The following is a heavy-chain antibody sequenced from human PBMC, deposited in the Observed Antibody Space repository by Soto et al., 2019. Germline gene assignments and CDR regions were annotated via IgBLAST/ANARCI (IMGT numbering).Heavy chain of an antibody. CDR3: ASDRRYDFWSGYDQTYYDYYGMDV. J-gene: IGHJ6*02. CDR1: GGSISSYY. CDR2: IYTSGIT. Sequence: SETLSLTCTVSGGSISSYYCSWIRQPAGEGLEWIGRIYTSGITNYNPSLKSRVTMSVETSKNQFCLKLRSVTAADTAVYCCASDRRYDFWSGYDQTYYDYYGMDVWSQGTQVNVCS. D-gene: IGHD3-3*01. V-gene: IGHV4-4*07.